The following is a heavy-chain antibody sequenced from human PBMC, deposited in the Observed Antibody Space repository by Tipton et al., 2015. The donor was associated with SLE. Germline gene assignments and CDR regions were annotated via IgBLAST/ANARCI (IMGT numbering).Heavy chain of an antibody. J-gene: IGHJ3*02. CDR1: GGSISSGGYY. CDR2: IYYSGST. V-gene: IGHV4-31*03. D-gene: IGHD6-6*01. Sequence: TLSLTCTVSGGSISSGGYYWSWIRQHPGKGLEWIGYIYYSGSTYYNPSLKSRITISVDTSKNQFFLKLSSVTAADTALYYCAREESSSWFPDAFDIWGQGTMVTVSS. CDR3: AREESSSWFPDAFDI.